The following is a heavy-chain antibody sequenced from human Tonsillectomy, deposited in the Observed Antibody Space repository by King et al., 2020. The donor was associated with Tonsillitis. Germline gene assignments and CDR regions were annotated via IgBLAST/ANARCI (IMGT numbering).Heavy chain of an antibody. Sequence: VQLVESGAEVKKPGASVKVSCKASGYTFTSYGISWVRQAPGQGLEWMGWISAYNGNTNYAQKLQGRVTMTTDTSTSTAYMELRSLRSDDTAVYYCARVHSYCSSTSCLDYWGQGTLVTVSS. V-gene: IGHV1-18*01. CDR3: ARVHSYCSSTSCLDY. CDR2: ISAYNGNT. D-gene: IGHD2-2*01. CDR1: GYTFTSYG. J-gene: IGHJ4*02.